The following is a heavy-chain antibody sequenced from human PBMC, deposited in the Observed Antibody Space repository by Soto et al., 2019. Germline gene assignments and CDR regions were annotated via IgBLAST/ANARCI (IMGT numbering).Heavy chain of an antibody. D-gene: IGHD3-10*01. CDR2: IYYSGST. Sequence: SESLSLTCTVSGGSISSYYWSWIRQPPGKGLEWIGYIYYSGSTNYNPSLKSRVTISVDTSKNQFSLKLSSVTAADTAVYYCARGAMVRGVIYYYYGMDVWGQGTTVTVSS. J-gene: IGHJ6*02. V-gene: IGHV4-59*01. CDR3: ARGAMVRGVIYYYYGMDV. CDR1: GGSISSYY.